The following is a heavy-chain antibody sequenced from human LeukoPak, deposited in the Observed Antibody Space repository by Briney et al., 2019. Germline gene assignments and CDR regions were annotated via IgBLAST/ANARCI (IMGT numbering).Heavy chain of an antibody. D-gene: IGHD2-15*01. V-gene: IGHV4-34*01. J-gene: IGHJ5*02. Sequence: SETLSLTCAVYGGSFSGYYWSWIRQPPGKGLEWIGEINHSGSTNYNPSLKSRVTISVDTSKNQFSLKLSSVTAADTAVYYCARVRGYCSGGSCTARFDPWGQETLVTVSS. CDR2: INHSGST. CDR3: ARVRGYCSGGSCTARFDP. CDR1: GGSFSGYY.